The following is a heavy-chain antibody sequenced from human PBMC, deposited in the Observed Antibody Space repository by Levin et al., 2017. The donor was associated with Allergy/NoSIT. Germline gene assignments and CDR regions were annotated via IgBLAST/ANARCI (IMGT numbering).Heavy chain of an antibody. D-gene: IGHD1-26*01. CDR3: ARQVGPDY. J-gene: IGHJ4*02. V-gene: IGHV3-23*01. Sequence: PGGSLRLSCAASGFTFSSYGMTWVRQAPGKGLEWVSAISGSGGSTYYADSVKGRFTISRDNSKNTLYLQMNRLRADDTAVYYCARQVGPDYWGQGTLVTVSS. CDR1: GFTFSSYG. CDR2: ISGSGGST.